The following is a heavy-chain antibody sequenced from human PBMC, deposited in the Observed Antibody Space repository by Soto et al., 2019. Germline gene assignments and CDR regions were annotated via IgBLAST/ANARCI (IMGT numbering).Heavy chain of an antibody. J-gene: IGHJ6*02. Sequence: GGSLRLSCAASGFTFSSYWMSWVRQAAGKGLEWVANIKQDGSEKYYVDSVKGRFTISRDNAKNSLYLQMNSLRAEDTALYYCARVDSTIVHFGLDVWGQGTAVTVSS. D-gene: IGHD5-18*01. CDR3: ARVDSTIVHFGLDV. CDR2: IKQDGSEK. V-gene: IGHV3-7*01. CDR1: GFTFSSYW.